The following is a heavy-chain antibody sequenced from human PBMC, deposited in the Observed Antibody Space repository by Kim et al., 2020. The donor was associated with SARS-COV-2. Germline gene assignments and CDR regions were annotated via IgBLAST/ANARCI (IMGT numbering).Heavy chain of an antibody. CDR3: TKDMGVAPGTPRAFDI. J-gene: IGHJ3*02. CDR2: ISWNSDNR. V-gene: IGHV3-9*01. CDR1: GFTFDDYA. D-gene: IGHD2-2*01. Sequence: GGSLRLSCAASGFTFDDYAMHWVRQAPGKGLEWVSGISWNSDNRDYADSVKGRFTISRDNAKNSLSLQMNSLRAEDTALYYCTKDMGVAPGTPRAFDIWGQGTMVSVSS.